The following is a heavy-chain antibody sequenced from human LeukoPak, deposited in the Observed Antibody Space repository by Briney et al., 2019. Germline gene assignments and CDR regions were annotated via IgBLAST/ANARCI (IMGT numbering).Heavy chain of an antibody. Sequence: GGSLRLSCSASGFTFSSYPMHWVRQAPGKRLEYVSGISSDGGSTNYADSVKGRFTISRDNAKNSLYLQMNSLRAEDTAVYYCARDWPYGDHPPGMDVWGQGTTVTVSS. CDR2: ISSDGGST. D-gene: IGHD4-17*01. CDR1: GFTFSSYP. V-gene: IGHV3-64*04. CDR3: ARDWPYGDHPPGMDV. J-gene: IGHJ6*02.